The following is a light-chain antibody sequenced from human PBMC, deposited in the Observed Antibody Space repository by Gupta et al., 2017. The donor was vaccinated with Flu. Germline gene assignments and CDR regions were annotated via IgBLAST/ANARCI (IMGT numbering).Light chain of an antibody. CDR1: ENVDNY. V-gene: IGKV1-39*01. Sequence: PSSRSASVGDRVTITGRASENVDNYLDWYQQKPGKAPKLLLYVASTGEGGVPARFSGRSSGTDFTLTISRLQPEDFATYYCQQSDITPCTFGPGTKVEI. CDR3: QQSDITPCT. CDR2: VAS. J-gene: IGKJ1*01.